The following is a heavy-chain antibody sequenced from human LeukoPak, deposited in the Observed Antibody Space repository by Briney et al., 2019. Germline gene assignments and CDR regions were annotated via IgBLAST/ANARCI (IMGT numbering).Heavy chain of an antibody. J-gene: IGHJ4*02. CDR1: GFTFSSHG. Sequence: GGSLRLSCVASGFTFSSHGMHWVRQAPGQGLGWVAVMSYDGSNKYYADSVKGRFTISRDNSKNTLYLQMNSLRAEDTAGYYCAKGRPRYFGWAPTLDYWGQGTLVTVSS. V-gene: IGHV3-30*18. D-gene: IGHD3-9*01. CDR2: MSYDGSNK. CDR3: AKGRPRYFGWAPTLDY.